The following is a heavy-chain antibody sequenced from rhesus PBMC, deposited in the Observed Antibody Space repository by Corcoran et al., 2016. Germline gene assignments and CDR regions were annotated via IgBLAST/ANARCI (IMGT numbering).Heavy chain of an antibody. CDR3: ARENPTRGLDS. CDR1: GGSISSNY. D-gene: IGHD2-2*01. V-gene: IGHV4-147*01. Sequence: QVQLQESGPGLVKPSETLSLTCTVSGGSISSNYWNCIRQPPGKGLEWIGRIYGSSGRTHYHPSRTRRVTNSTDTSKNQFSLELSSVTAADTAVYFCARENPTRGLDSWGQGVVVTVSS. J-gene: IGHJ6*01. CDR2: IYGSSGRT.